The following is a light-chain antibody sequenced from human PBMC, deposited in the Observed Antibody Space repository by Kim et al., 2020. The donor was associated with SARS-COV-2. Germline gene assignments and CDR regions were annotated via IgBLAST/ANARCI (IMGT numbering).Light chain of an antibody. J-gene: IGKJ1*01. CDR1: HSISTW. V-gene: IGKV1-5*03. CDR2: QAS. CDR3: QEYDTYPWT. Sequence: ASIGDRVTITCRASHSISTWLAWYQQKSGKAPKLLMYQASIAETGVPLRFSGSGSGTEFTLTISNLQPDDSATYYCQEYDTYPWTFGQGTKVEIK.